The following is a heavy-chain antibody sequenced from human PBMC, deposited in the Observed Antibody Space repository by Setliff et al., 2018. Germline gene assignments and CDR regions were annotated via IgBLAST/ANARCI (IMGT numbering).Heavy chain of an antibody. CDR3: ARHGLQFLEWLSAFDY. D-gene: IGHD3-3*01. V-gene: IGHV4-39*01. J-gene: IGHJ4*02. CDR1: GGSISRSSYN. Sequence: TSETLSLTCTVSGGSISRSSYNWGWIRQPPGKGLEWIGSIYYSGSTYYNPSLKSRVTISVDTSKNQFSLKLTSVTAADTAVYYCARHGLQFLEWLSAFDYWGQGTLVTVSS. CDR2: IYYSGST.